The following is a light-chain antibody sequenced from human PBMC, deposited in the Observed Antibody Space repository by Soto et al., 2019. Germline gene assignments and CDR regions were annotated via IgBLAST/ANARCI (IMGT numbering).Light chain of an antibody. J-gene: IGKJ1*01. CDR2: GAS. Sequence: ETVFTQSPGTLSLSPGERAALSCRASQSITSTYLTWYQQKPGQAPRLLIYGASSRATGIPDRFSGSGSGTDFTLTINRLEPEDFAVYYCQHYGSSLWTFGQGTKVDIK. V-gene: IGKV3-20*01. CDR1: QSITSTY. CDR3: QHYGSSLWT.